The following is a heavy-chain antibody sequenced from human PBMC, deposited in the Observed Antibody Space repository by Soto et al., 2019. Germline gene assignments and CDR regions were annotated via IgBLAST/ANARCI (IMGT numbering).Heavy chain of an antibody. CDR3: AREADACDMDYYGLDV. CDR1: GGSISTDHYH. V-gene: IGHV4-30-4*01. Sequence: PSETLSLTCTVSGGSISTDHYHWTWIRQAPGKGLEWIGYIHYSGSIQFNPSLQSRVSMSVDTSKNLFSLRLSSVTAADTAVYSCAREADACDMDYYGLDVLGQGTTLTVSS. J-gene: IGHJ6*02. CDR2: IHYSGSI. D-gene: IGHD2-21*01.